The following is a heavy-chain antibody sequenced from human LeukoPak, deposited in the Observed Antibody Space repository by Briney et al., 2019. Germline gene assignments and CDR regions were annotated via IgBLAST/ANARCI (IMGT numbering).Heavy chain of an antibody. V-gene: IGHV3-66*01. CDR2: YSGGST. J-gene: IGHJ4*02. D-gene: IGHD3-22*01. Sequence: PGGSLRLSCAASGFTVSSNYMNWVRQAPGKGLEWVSVYSGGSTYYADSVKGRFTISRDNSKNTLYLQMKSLRAEDTAVYYCARGRGYYDSSGDYFFDYWGQGTLVTVSS. CDR1: GFTVSSNY. CDR3: ARGRGYYDSSGDYFFDY.